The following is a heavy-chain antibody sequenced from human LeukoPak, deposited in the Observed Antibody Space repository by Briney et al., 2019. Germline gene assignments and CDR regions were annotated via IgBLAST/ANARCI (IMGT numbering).Heavy chain of an antibody. CDR3: AKEIDTYGDYFDY. J-gene: IGHJ4*02. CDR2: ISYDGSNK. V-gene: IGHV3-30*18. Sequence: PGGSLRLSCAASGFTFSSYGMHWVRQAPGKGLEWVAVISYDGSNKYHADSVKGRFTISRDNSKNTLYLQMNSLRAEDTAVYYCAKEIDTYGDYFDYWGQGTLVTVSS. CDR1: GFTFSSYG. D-gene: IGHD4-17*01.